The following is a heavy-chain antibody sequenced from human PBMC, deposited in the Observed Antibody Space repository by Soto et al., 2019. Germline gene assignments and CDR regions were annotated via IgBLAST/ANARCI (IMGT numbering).Heavy chain of an antibody. V-gene: IGHV3-23*01. CDR1: GFTFRDYA. CDR2: ISGSGGDI. D-gene: IGHD6-19*01. Sequence: GGSLRLSCATSGFTFRDYAMSWVRQAPGKGLGWVSEISGSGGDIYYADSVRGRFTISRDNSKNTLYLEMNNLRAEDTAIYYCAKGTHSSGWFPDHWGQGTLVTVSS. J-gene: IGHJ5*02. CDR3: AKGTHSSGWFPDH.